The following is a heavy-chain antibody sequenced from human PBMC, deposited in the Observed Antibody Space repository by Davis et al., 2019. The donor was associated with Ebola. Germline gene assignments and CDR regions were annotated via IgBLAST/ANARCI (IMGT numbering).Heavy chain of an antibody. CDR2: INPSGGST. CDR3: ARAYQLLRPDWFDP. J-gene: IGHJ5*02. CDR1: GGTFSSYA. V-gene: IGHV1-46*01. D-gene: IGHD2-2*01. Sequence: ASVKVSCKASGGTFSSYAISWVRQAPGQGLEWMGIINPSGGSTSYAQKFQGRVTMTRDTSTSTVYMELSSLRSEDTAVYYCARAYQLLRPDWFDPWGQGTLVTVSS.